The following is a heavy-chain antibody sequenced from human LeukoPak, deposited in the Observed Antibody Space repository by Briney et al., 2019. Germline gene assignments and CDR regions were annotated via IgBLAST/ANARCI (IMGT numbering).Heavy chain of an antibody. D-gene: IGHD4-11*01. CDR2: INHSGSA. Sequence: SETLSLTCAVSGGSFSGYYWTWIRQPPGKGLEWIGEINHSGSANYNPSLLSRVTISLDTSKNHFSLNLGSVTAADTAVYYCARGQGTVTTHWGQGTLVTVSS. V-gene: IGHV4-34*01. CDR1: GGSFSGYY. J-gene: IGHJ4*02. CDR3: ARGQGTVTTH.